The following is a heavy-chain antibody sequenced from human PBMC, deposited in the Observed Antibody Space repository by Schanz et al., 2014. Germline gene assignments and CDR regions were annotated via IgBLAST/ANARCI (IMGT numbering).Heavy chain of an antibody. CDR3: ARVHIATYHYNSPGAFDI. Sequence: QVQLQESGPGLVRPSETLSLTCTVSGGSISSYYWSWIRQSPGKGPEWIGYITYSGGTNHNASLKSRVTISVDTAKNQVSLKVTSGTAADTAIYYCARVHIATYHYNSPGAFDIWGQGTRXTVSS. J-gene: IGHJ3*02. CDR2: ITYSGGT. V-gene: IGHV4-59*01. CDR1: GGSISSYY. D-gene: IGHD3-10*01.